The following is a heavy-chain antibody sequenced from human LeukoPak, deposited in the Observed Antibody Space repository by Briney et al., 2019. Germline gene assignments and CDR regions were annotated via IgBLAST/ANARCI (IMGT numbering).Heavy chain of an antibody. CDR1: GYTFTSYG. J-gene: IGHJ4*02. V-gene: IGHV1-69*13. CDR3: ARGLSEPMSLLPRLYYFDY. Sequence: SVKVSCKASGYTFTSYGISWVRQAPGQGLEWMGGIIPIFGTANYAQKFQGRVTITADESTSTAYMELSSLRSEDTAVYYCARGLSEPMSLLPRLYYFDYWGQGTLVTVSS. CDR2: IIPIFGTA. D-gene: IGHD3-16*01.